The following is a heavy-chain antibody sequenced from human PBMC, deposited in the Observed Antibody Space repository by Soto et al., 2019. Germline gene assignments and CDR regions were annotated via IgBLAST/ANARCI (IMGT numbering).Heavy chain of an antibody. D-gene: IGHD3-22*01. CDR1: AGSITTSY. CDR2: ISYRGST. V-gene: IGHV4-59*01. J-gene: IGHJ5*02. CDR3: ASSGIVGREVNTWFDP. Sequence: NPSETLSLTCTVSAGSITTSYWSWIRQPLGKALEWIGYISYRGSTNYNPSLKSRLTISIGTSKSQISLKLTSMTTADTAVYYCASSGIVGREVNTWFDPWGQGTLVTVSS.